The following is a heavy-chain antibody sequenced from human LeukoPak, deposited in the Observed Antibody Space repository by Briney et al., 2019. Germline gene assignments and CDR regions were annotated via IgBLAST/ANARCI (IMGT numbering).Heavy chain of an antibody. CDR1: GYTFTDYY. CDR3: ARGEYVISGYRNDAFDI. Sequence: ASVKVSCKASGYTFTDYYMHWVRQAPGQRLAWMGWINPNSGATKYAQKFQGRVTMTRDTSISTAYMELSRLTSDDTAVYYCARGEYVISGYRNDAFDIWGQGTMVTVSS. V-gene: IGHV1-2*02. J-gene: IGHJ3*02. D-gene: IGHD3-22*01. CDR2: INPNSGAT.